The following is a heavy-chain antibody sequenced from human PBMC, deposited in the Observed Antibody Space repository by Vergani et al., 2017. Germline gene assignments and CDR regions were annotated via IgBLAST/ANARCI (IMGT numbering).Heavy chain of an antibody. CDR1: GGSISSYY. CDR3: ASLYCSGGRCYSDY. J-gene: IGHJ4*02. V-gene: IGHV4-59*01. D-gene: IGHD2-15*01. Sequence: QVQLQESGPGLVKPSETLSLTCTVSGGSISSYYWSWIRQPPGKGLEWIGYIYYSGSTHYSPSLKSRGNISVDTSKNQISHKRSSVTAADTAVYYCASLYCSGGRCYSDYWGQGTLVTVSS. CDR2: IYYSGST.